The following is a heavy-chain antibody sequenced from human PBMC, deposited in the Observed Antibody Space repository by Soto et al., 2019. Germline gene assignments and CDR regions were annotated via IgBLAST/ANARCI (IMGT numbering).Heavy chain of an antibody. CDR1: GFTFSSYS. CDR2: ISSSRSTI. Sequence: GGSLRLSCAASGFTFSSYSMNWVRQAPWKGLEWVSYISSSRSTIYYADSVKGRFTISRDNAKNSLYLQMNSLRDEDTAVYYCARDPNYYGSGSYYNRPYYYGMDIWGQGTPVTVSS. V-gene: IGHV3-48*02. CDR3: ARDPNYYGSGSYYNRPYYYGMDI. J-gene: IGHJ6*02. D-gene: IGHD3-10*01.